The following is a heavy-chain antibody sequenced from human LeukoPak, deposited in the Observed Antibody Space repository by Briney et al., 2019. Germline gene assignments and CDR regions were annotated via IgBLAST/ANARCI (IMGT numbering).Heavy chain of an antibody. Sequence: PGRSLRLSCAASGFTFGDYAMHWVRQAPGKGLEWVAGISWSSGNMGYADSVKGRFTISRDNAENSLHLQMNSLRTEDTALYFCARDAWRRAFNYGMDVWGQGTTVAVSS. CDR3: ARDAWRRAFNYGMDV. CDR1: GFTFGDYA. V-gene: IGHV3-9*01. D-gene: IGHD5-12*01. J-gene: IGHJ6*02. CDR2: ISWSSGNM.